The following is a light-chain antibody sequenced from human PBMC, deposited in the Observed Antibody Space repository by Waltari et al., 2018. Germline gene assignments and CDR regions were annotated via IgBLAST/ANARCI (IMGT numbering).Light chain of an antibody. Sequence: QSVLTQPPSASGTPGQSITISCSGSSSNIGGNFVYWYHQPPGTAPRLLIYRNNQRPPGVPDRFSGSRAGTSASLAISGLRSEDEGDYYCAVWDDSLSGYIFGPGTRV. CDR2: RNN. CDR3: AVWDDSLSGYI. V-gene: IGLV1-47*01. J-gene: IGLJ1*01. CDR1: SSNIGGNF.